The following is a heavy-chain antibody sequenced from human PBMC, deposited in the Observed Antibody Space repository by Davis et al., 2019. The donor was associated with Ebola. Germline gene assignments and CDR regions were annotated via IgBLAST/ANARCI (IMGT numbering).Heavy chain of an antibody. D-gene: IGHD3-22*01. CDR1: GFTFSSYG. CDR2: ISYDGSNK. J-gene: IGHJ4*02. Sequence: GEFLKISCAASGFTFSSYGMHWVRQAPGKGLEWVAVISYDGSNKYYADSVKGRFTISRDNSKNTLYLQMNSLRAEDTAVYYCAKAGYYDSSGKDYWGQGTLVTVSS. CDR3: AKAGYYDSSGKDY. V-gene: IGHV3-30*18.